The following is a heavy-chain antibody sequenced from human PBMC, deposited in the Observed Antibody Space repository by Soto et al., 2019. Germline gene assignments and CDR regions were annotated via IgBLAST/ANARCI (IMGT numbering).Heavy chain of an antibody. V-gene: IGHV3-74*03. CDR1: GFTFSNYW. Sequence: EVQLVESGGGLVQPGGSLRLSCAASGFTFSNYWMHWVRQAPGKGLVWISRINTDGSTTTYADSVKGRFTISRDNAKNTLFLQMNSLRAEDTAVYYSSRDFTTLGTPGDDFDYWGQGTLVTVSS. D-gene: IGHD4-4*01. CDR2: INTDGSTT. J-gene: IGHJ4*02. CDR3: SRDFTTLGTPGDDFDY.